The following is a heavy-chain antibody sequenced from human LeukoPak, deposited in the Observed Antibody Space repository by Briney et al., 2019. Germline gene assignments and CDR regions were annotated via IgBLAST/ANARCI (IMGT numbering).Heavy chain of an antibody. V-gene: IGHV3-53*01. CDR1: GFTVSSNY. D-gene: IGHD6-19*01. Sequence: PGGSLRLSCAASGFTVSSNYMSWVRQAPGKGLEWVSVIYSGGSTYYADSVKGRFTISRDNSKNTLYLQMNSLRAEDTAIYYCAKRSAESSGYFDYWGQGALVTVSS. J-gene: IGHJ4*02. CDR3: AKRSAESSGYFDY. CDR2: IYSGGST.